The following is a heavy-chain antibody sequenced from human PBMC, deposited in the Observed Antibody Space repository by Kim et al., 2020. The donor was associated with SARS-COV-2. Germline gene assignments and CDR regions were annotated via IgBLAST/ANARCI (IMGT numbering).Heavy chain of an antibody. CDR1: GGSFSGYY. J-gene: IGHJ6*02. D-gene: IGHD3-9*01. CDR2: INHSGST. CDR3: ARRAPDYCDILTGFSVGGMDV. V-gene: IGHV4-34*01. Sequence: SETLSLTCAVYGGSFSGYYWSWIRQPPGKGLEWIGEINHSGSTNYNPSLKSRVTISVDTSKNQFSLKLSSVTAADTAGYYCARRAPDYCDILTGFSVGGMDVWGQGTTVTVSS.